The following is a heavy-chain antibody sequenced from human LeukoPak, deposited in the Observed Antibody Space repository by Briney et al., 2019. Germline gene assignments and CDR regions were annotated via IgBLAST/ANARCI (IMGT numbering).Heavy chain of an antibody. V-gene: IGHV3-74*01. Sequence: GGSLRLSCAASGFTFSSYWMHWVRQAPGKGLVWVSRTNADGYTNYADSVKGRFTISRDNAKNTVYLQMISLRAEDTAVYYWVRDSTQAEWGQGTLVTVSS. CDR2: TNADGYT. CDR3: VRDSTQAE. D-gene: IGHD1-1*01. J-gene: IGHJ4*02. CDR1: GFTFSSYW.